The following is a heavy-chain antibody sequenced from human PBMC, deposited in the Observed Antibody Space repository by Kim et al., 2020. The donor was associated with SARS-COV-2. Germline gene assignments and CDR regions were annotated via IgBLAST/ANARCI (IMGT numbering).Heavy chain of an antibody. D-gene: IGHD2-2*02. CDR3: ARDHRDPVNTGYFQH. Sequence: GGSLRLSCAASGFTFSSYWMSWVRQAPGKGLEWVANIKQDGSEKYYVDSVKGRFTISRDNAKNSLYLQMNSLRAEDTAVYYCARDHRDPVNTGYFQHWGQGTLVTVSS. J-gene: IGHJ1*01. V-gene: IGHV3-7*01. CDR1: GFTFSSYW. CDR2: IKQDGSEK.